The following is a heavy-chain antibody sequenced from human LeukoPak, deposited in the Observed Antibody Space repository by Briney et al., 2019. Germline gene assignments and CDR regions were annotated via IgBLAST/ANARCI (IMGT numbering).Heavy chain of an antibody. D-gene: IGHD6-19*01. Sequence: GPLRLSCAASGFTVSSNYMSWVRQAPGKGLEWIGSIYYSGSTYYNPSLKSRVTISVDTSKNQFSLKLSSVTAADTAVYYCARVLYSSGWYVDYWGQGTLVTVSS. CDR2: IYYSGST. V-gene: IGHV4-39*07. CDR3: ARVLYSSGWYVDY. CDR1: GFTVSSNY. J-gene: IGHJ4*02.